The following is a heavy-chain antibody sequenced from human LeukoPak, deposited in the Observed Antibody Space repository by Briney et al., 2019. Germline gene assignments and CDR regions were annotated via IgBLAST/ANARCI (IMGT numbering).Heavy chain of an antibody. V-gene: IGHV3-23*01. D-gene: IGHD3-10*01. CDR2: ISGGGDVT. CDR1: GFTFSSYA. CDR3: ARDSSMLRGPLVIYYFDF. Sequence: GGSLRLSCAASGFTFSSYAMHWVRQAPGKGLEWVSTISGGGDVTYYADSVKGRFTISRDNSKNTLYLQMNSLRVEDTAVYYCARDSSMLRGPLVIYYFDFWGQGTLVTVSS. J-gene: IGHJ4*02.